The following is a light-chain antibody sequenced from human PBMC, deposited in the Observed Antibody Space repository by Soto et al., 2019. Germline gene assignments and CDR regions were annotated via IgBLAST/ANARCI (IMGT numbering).Light chain of an antibody. V-gene: IGLV1-40*01. CDR3: ESYDSSLVFV. CDR1: SSNIGADYD. CDR2: SNI. Sequence: QSVLTQPPSVSGAPGQRVTFSCIGSSSNIGADYDVHWYQQLPGTAPKLLSYSNINRPSEVTDRLSGSKSGASADLAITGLQAEDEAGYYCESYDSSLVFVVGTGTKLTVL. J-gene: IGLJ1*01.